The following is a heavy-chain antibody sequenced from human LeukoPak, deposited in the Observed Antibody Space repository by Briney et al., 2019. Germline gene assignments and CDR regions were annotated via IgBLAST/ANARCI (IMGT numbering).Heavy chain of an antibody. V-gene: IGHV4-59*01. CDR2: IYHSGST. CDR3: ARYSTSWYYFDY. Sequence: PSETLSLTCTVSGGSISSYYWSWIRQPPGKGLEWIGYIYHSGSTNYNPSLKSRVTISVDTSKNQFSLKLSSVSAADTAVYYCARYSTSWYYFDYWGQGTLVTVSS. D-gene: IGHD6-13*01. CDR1: GGSISSYY. J-gene: IGHJ4*02.